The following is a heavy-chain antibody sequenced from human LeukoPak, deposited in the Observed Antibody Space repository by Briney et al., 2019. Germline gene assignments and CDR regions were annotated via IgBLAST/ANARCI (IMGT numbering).Heavy chain of an antibody. V-gene: IGHV4-59*08. J-gene: IGHJ4*02. CDR1: GGSISSYY. Sequence: SETLSLTCTVSGGSISSYYWSWIRQPPGKGLEWIGSIYYSGSTYYNPSLKSRVTISVDTSRNQFSLKLSSVTAADTAVYYCASGYYYHEHWGQGTLVTVSS. D-gene: IGHD3-22*01. CDR3: ASGYYYHEH. CDR2: IYYSGST.